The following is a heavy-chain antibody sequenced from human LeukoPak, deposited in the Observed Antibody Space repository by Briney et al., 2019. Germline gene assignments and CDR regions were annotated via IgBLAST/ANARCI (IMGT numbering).Heavy chain of an antibody. CDR2: INPNSGGT. V-gene: IGHV1-2*04. CDR3: ARDGMTTVTRYGMDV. Sequence: ASVKVSCKASGYTFTGYYMHWVRQAPGQGLEWMGWINPNSGGTNYAQKFQGWVTMTRDTSISTAYMEPSRLRSDDTAVYYCARDGMTTVTRYGMDVWGQGTTVTVSS. J-gene: IGHJ6*02. CDR1: GYTFTGYY. D-gene: IGHD4-17*01.